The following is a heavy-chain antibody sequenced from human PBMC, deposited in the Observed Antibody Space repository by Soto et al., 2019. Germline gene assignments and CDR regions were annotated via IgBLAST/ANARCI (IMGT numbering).Heavy chain of an antibody. CDR3: AKDPGPWGDSGSFFDY. CDR2: ISYDGSNK. J-gene: IGHJ4*02. D-gene: IGHD1-26*01. Sequence: QVQLVESGGGMVQPGRSLRLSCAASGFMFSSYGTHWVRQAPGKGLEWVAVISYDGSNKYYADSVKGRFTISRDNSKNTLHLQMNSLRAEDTAVYYCAKDPGPWGDSGSFFDYWGQGTLVTVSS. V-gene: IGHV3-30*18. CDR1: GFMFSSYG.